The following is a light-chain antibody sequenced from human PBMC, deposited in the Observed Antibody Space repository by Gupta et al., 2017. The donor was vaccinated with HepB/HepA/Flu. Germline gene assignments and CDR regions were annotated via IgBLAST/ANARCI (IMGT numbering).Light chain of an antibody. CDR3: QQSDTTLGT. Sequence: DIQMTQSPSSLSASVGDRVTITCRASQSINSYLNWYQQKPGKAPNLLIYAASSLRSGVPSRFSGNGSGTDFTLTISRLQPEDFATYYCQQSDTTLGTFGQGTKVEIK. CDR2: AAS. V-gene: IGKV1-39*01. CDR1: QSINSY. J-gene: IGKJ1*01.